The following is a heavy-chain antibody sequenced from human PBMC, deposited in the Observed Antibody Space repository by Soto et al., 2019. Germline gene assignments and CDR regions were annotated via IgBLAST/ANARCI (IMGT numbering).Heavy chain of an antibody. CDR3: AKDTYYHDSSGYYVFDY. Sequence: QVQLVESGGGVVQPGRSLRLSCAASGFSFSSYGMHWVHQTPGKGLEWVAGSSYDGRNKYYVDFMKGRLTISRDNSKNPLDLQMNSLRAEDTAVYYCAKDTYYHDSSGYYVFDYWGQGTLVTVSS. CDR1: GFSFSSYG. D-gene: IGHD3-22*01. V-gene: IGHV3-30*18. CDR2: SSYDGRNK. J-gene: IGHJ4*02.